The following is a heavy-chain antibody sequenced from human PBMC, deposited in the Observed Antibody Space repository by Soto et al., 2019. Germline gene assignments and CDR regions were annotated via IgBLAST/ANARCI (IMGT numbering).Heavy chain of an antibody. CDR1: GGSISSGDYY. J-gene: IGHJ6*02. Sequence: SETLSLTCTVSGGSISSGDYYWSWIRQPPGKGLEWIGYIYYSGSTYYNPSLKSRVTISVDTSKNQFSLKLSSVTAADTAVYYCARDKPFSGYDLRYYYGMDVWGQGTTVT. CDR2: IYYSGST. CDR3: ARDKPFSGYDLRYYYGMDV. V-gene: IGHV4-30-4*01. D-gene: IGHD5-12*01.